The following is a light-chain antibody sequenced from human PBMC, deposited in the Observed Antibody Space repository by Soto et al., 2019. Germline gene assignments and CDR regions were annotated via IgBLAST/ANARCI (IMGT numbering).Light chain of an antibody. J-gene: IGKJ2*01. Sequence: EIGLTQSPGTLSLSPGERATFSCRASQSLSSNDLAWYQQKPGQAPRLLIYGASSRASGIPDRFSGSGSGTDFTFTISRLETEDFAVYYCQHFDSSSFSFGQGTKLEIK. CDR1: QSLSSND. V-gene: IGKV3-20*01. CDR3: QHFDSSSFS. CDR2: GAS.